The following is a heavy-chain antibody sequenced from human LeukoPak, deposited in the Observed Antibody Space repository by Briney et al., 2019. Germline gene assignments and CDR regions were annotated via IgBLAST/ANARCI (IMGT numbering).Heavy chain of an antibody. Sequence: GGSLRLSCPASGFTFSNNAMHWVRQAPGKGLESVSGISSYGGSTYYADSVKGRFTISRDNSKNTLYLQMSSLRADDTAVYYCVNGWFGEFFWGQGTLVTVSS. V-gene: IGHV3-64D*06. J-gene: IGHJ4*02. CDR1: GFTFSNNA. CDR3: VNGWFGEFF. CDR2: ISSYGGST. D-gene: IGHD3-10*01.